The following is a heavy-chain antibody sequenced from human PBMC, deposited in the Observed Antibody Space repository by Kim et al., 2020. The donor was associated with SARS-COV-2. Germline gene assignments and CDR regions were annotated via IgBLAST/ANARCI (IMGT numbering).Heavy chain of an antibody. CDR3: VKSLVGGTYFDY. J-gene: IGHJ4*02. CDR2: ISSNGGNT. CDR1: GFTFTTYV. Sequence: GGSLRLSCSASGFTFTTYVMHWVRHVPGKGLEYVSAISSNGGNTYYADSVKGRFTISRDNSKNTLYLQMSSLRAEDTAVYYCVKSLVGGTYFDYWGQGTLVTVSS. D-gene: IGHD1-26*01. V-gene: IGHV3-64D*06.